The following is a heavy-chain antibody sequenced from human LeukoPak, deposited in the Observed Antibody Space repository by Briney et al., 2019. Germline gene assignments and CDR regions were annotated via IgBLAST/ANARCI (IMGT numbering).Heavy chain of an antibody. D-gene: IGHD5-12*01. CDR3: ARERSGYEWSSAFDI. CDR1: GGSISSGDYY. Sequence: SQTLSLTCTVSGGSISSGDYYWSWIRQPPGKGLEWIGYIYYSGSTNYNPSLKSRVTISVDTSKNQFSLKLSSVTAADTAVYYCARERSGYEWSSAFDIWGQGTMVTVSS. J-gene: IGHJ3*02. CDR2: IYYSGST. V-gene: IGHV4-61*08.